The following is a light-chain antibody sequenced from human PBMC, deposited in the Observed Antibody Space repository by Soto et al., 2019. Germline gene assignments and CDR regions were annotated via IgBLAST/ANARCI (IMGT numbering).Light chain of an antibody. CDR3: SSYTSSRTLG. Sequence: QSALTQPASVSGSPGQSITISCTGTSSDVGGYNYVSWYQHHPGKAPKLMIYDVTNRPPGVSNRFSGSKSGNTASLTISGLQSEDEADYYCSSYTSSRTLGFGGGTQLTVL. V-gene: IGLV2-14*01. CDR2: DVT. J-gene: IGLJ2*01. CDR1: SSDVGGYNY.